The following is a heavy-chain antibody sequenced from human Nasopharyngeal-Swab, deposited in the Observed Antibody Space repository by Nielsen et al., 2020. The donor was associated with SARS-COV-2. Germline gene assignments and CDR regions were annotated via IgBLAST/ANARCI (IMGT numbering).Heavy chain of an antibody. CDR3: AKDIWREHDNGDPFDY. D-gene: IGHD4/OR15-4a*01. CDR2: ISGSGGSI. Sequence: GESLKISCATSGFTFSSYAMNWVRQAPGKGLEWVSCISGSGGSIKYADSVKGRFTISRDNSKNTLYLQMRSLRAEDTAVYYCAKDIWREHDNGDPFDYWGQGTLVTVSS. J-gene: IGHJ4*02. V-gene: IGHV3-23*01. CDR1: GFTFSSYA.